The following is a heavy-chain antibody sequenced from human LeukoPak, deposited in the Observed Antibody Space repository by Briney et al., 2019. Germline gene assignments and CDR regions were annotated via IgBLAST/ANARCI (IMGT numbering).Heavy chain of an antibody. D-gene: IGHD3-22*01. CDR3: ARDQGSGYSFFDY. CDR1: GFTFRNYV. V-gene: IGHV3-30-3*01. CDR2: TSSDLNVK. Sequence: GGSLRLSCAASGFTFRNYVIHWVRQAPGKGLEWVAVTSSDLNVKLYADSVKGRFTISRDNSKNTLYLQMNSLRAEDTAVYYCARDQGSGYSFFDYWGQGTLVTVSS. J-gene: IGHJ4*02.